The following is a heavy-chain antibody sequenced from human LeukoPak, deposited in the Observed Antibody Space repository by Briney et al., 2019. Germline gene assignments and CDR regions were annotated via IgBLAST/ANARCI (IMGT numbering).Heavy chain of an antibody. CDR2: INPSGGGT. J-gene: IGHJ4*02. Sequence: ASVKVSCKASGYTFTSYYMHWVRQAPGQGLEWMGIINPSGGGTSYAQKFQGRVPMTRDTSTSTVYMELSSLRSEDTAVYYCAREVAGNYDILTGLDYWGQGTLVTVSS. CDR3: AREVAGNYDILTGLDY. D-gene: IGHD3-9*01. CDR1: GYTFTSYY. V-gene: IGHV1-46*01.